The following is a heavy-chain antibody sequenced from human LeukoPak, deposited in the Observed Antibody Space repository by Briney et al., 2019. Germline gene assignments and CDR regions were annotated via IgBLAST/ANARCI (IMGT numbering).Heavy chain of an antibody. J-gene: IGHJ4*02. CDR3: ARVEATATAYFDY. CDR2: IYPSGNT. Sequence: PSETLSLTCTVSGGSVSSGNYYWSWIRQPAGEGLEWIGRIYPSGNTNYNPSLKSRVTISVDTSKNRISLEVTSVTAADTAVYYCARVEATATAYFDYWGQGTLVTVSS. CDR1: GGSVSSGNYY. D-gene: IGHD5-18*01. V-gene: IGHV4-61*02.